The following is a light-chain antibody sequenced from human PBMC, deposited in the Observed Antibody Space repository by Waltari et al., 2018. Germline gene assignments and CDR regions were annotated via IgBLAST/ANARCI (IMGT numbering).Light chain of an antibody. V-gene: IGKV2-28*01. J-gene: IGKJ1*01. CDR3: MQSLQSLWT. CDR1: QSLLHRNGNNY. Sequence: DIVVTQSPLSLPVTPGEPASISCRSSQSLLHRNGNNYLDCYLQKQGQSPQLLIYLGSSRASGVPDRFSGSGSGTDFTLRISRVEAEDVGVYYCMQSLQSLWTFGPGTKVEIK. CDR2: LGS.